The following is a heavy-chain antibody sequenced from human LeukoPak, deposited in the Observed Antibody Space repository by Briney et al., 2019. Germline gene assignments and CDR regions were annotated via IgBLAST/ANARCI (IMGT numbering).Heavy chain of an antibody. CDR1: GFIFSNAW. CDR3: TTGGWYGGDF. Sequence: GGSLRLSCAASGFIFSNAWMSWVRQTPGEGREWVGRLKSKIDGGTIDYAAPVKGRFTISRDDSKNTLYLQINSLETEDTGVYYCTTGGWYGGDFWGQGTLVTVSS. J-gene: IGHJ4*02. D-gene: IGHD6-19*01. CDR2: LKSKIDGGTI. V-gene: IGHV3-15*01.